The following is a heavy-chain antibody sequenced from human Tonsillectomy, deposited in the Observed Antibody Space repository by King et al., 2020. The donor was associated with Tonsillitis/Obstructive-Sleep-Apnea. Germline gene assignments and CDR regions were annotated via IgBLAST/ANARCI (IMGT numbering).Heavy chain of an antibody. D-gene: IGHD3-16*01. CDR3: ARGGGIFPSPDQDA. V-gene: IGHV3-30*04. CDR2: ISYDGGHK. Sequence: VQLVESGGGVVQPGTSLRLSCAASGFTFSSYAIHRVRQAPGKGLEWVALISYDGGHKYHADSVKGRFTISRDNSKNTLYLQMNSLRAEDTAVYYCARGGGIFPSPDQDAWGKGTTVTVSS. CDR1: GFTFSSYA. J-gene: IGHJ6*03.